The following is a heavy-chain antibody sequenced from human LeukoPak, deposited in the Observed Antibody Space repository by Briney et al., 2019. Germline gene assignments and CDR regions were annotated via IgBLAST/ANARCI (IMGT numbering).Heavy chain of an antibody. D-gene: IGHD5-18*01. V-gene: IGHV3-74*01. CDR1: GFTFSSYW. CDR3: ARGVDNYGHVFDY. CDR2: INSDGSST. Sequence: GGSLRLSCAASGFTFSSYWMHWVRQAPGKGLVWVSRINSDGSSTSYADSVKGRFTISRDNAKNTLYLQMNSLRAEDTALYYCARGVDNYGHVFDYWGQGTLVTVSS. J-gene: IGHJ4*02.